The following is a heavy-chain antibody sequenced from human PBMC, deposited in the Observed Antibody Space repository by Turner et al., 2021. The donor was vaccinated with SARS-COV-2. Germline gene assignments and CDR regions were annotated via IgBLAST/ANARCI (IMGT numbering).Heavy chain of an antibody. CDR1: GFTCSSYS. V-gene: IGHV3-48*01. CDR2: ISKSTSSI. Sequence: EVQLVESGGGLVQPGGSLRLSCAASGFTCSSYSMNWVRQAPGKGLEWVSFISKSTSSIYYADSVRGRFTISRDNAENSLYLQMNSLRAEDTAVYYCAREITASTYAMDVWGQGTTVTVSS. D-gene: IGHD3-10*01. J-gene: IGHJ6*02. CDR3: AREITASTYAMDV.